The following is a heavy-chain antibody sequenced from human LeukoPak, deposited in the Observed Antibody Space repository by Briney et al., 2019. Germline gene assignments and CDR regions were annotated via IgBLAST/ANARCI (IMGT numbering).Heavy chain of an antibody. CDR3: ATKGEGMDV. CDR1: GFAFSAYA. J-gene: IGHJ6*04. Sequence: GGSLRLFCGASGFAFSAYAMSWVRQAPGKGLEWVSGIGSSGGSTYYADSVKGRLTISRDNSKNALYLQMNSLRAEDAAVYYCATKGEGMDVWGKGTTVTVSS. V-gene: IGHV3-23*01. CDR2: IGSSGGST.